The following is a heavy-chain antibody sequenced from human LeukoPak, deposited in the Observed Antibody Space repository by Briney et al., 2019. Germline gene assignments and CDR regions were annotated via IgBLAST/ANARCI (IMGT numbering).Heavy chain of an antibody. D-gene: IGHD3-3*01. CDR3: ARDKGDFWSGYYIGY. V-gene: IGHV3-23*01. J-gene: IGHJ4*02. CDR1: GFTFSNSA. CDR2: LSGSGITT. Sequence: PGGSLRLSCAASGFTFSNSAMSWVRQAPGKGLEWVSTLSGSGITTYYADSVKGRFTISRDNSKNTLYLQMNSLRAEDTAVYYCARDKGDFWSGYYIGYWGQGTLVTVSS.